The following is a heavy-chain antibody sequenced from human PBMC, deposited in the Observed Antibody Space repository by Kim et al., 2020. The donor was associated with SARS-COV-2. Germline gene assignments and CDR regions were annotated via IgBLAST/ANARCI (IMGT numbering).Heavy chain of an antibody. D-gene: IGHD6-19*01. J-gene: IGHJ4*02. V-gene: IGHV1-3*01. CDR3: ARDLEYSSGWYRFDY. Sequence: QKFQGRVTITRDTSASTAYMELSSLRSEDTAVYYCARDLEYSSGWYRFDYWGQGTLVTVSS.